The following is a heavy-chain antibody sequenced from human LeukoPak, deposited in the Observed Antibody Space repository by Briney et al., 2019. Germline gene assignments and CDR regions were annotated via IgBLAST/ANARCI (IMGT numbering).Heavy chain of an antibody. Sequence: PGRSLRLSCSASGFTFSSYARHWVRRAPGRGLEYVSAISSNGGNTYYADSVKGRFTISRDNSKNTLYLQMSSLRAEDTAVYYCVKDGYNYGLYYFDYWGQGTLVTVSS. CDR3: VKDGYNYGLYYFDY. V-gene: IGHV3-64D*09. CDR1: GFTFSSYA. J-gene: IGHJ4*02. D-gene: IGHD5-18*01. CDR2: ISSNGGNT.